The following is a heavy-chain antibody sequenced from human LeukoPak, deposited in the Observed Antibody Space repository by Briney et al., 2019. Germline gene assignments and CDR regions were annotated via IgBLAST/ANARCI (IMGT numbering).Heavy chain of an antibody. CDR2: INPNSGGT. J-gene: IGHJ4*02. CDR3: AREGPIVGATHLVDY. Sequence: ASVKVSCKASGYTFTDYYMHWVRQAPGQGLEWMGWINPNSGGTNYAQKFQGRVAMTRDTSISTAYMELSRLRSDDTAVYYCAREGPIVGATHLVDYWGQGTLVSVSS. V-gene: IGHV1-2*02. D-gene: IGHD1-26*01. CDR1: GYTFTDYY.